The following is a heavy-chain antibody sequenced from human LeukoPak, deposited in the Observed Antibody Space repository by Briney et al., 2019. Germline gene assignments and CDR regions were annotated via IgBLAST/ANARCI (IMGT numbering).Heavy chain of an antibody. CDR2: IYYSGST. Sequence: SETLSLTCTVSGGSISSSSYYWGWIRQPPGKGLEWIGSIYYSGSTYYNPSLKSRVTMSVDTSKNQFSLKLSSVTAADTAVYYCARDGTSGPFDYWGQGTLVTVSS. CDR1: GGSISSSSYY. D-gene: IGHD6-19*01. V-gene: IGHV4-39*07. J-gene: IGHJ4*02. CDR3: ARDGTSGPFDY.